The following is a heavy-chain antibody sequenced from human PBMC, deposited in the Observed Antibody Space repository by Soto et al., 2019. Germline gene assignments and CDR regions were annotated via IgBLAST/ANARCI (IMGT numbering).Heavy chain of an antibody. CDR3: ASLSMAGVY. J-gene: IGHJ4*02. CDR2: VSWNSDGI. Sequence: GGSLRLSCVTSGFTFDDHAMHWVRQVPGKGLEWVSCVSWNSDGIGYADSVKGRFTISRDNAKNSLYLQMNSLRAEDTAVYYCASLSMAGVYWGQGTLVTVSS. D-gene: IGHD6-19*01. V-gene: IGHV3-9*01. CDR1: GFTFDDHA.